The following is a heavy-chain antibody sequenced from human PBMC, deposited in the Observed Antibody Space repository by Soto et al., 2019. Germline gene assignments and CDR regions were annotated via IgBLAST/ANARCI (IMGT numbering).Heavy chain of an antibody. J-gene: IGHJ4*02. CDR2: INPSSGST. V-gene: IGHV1-46*03. D-gene: IGHD3-10*01. Sequence: QVQLVQSGAEVKKPGASVKVSCRASGYTFTSYYMHWVRQAPGQGLAWMGIINPSSGSTSYAQKFQGRDTMTRDTSTSTVDMDLSSLRSDDTAVYYCAKNYYDSGSYSRQLDYWGQGTLVTVAS. CDR1: GYTFTSYY. CDR3: AKNYYDSGSYSRQLDY.